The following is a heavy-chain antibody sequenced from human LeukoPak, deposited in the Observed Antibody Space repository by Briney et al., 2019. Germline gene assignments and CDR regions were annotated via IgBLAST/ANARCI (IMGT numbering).Heavy chain of an antibody. V-gene: IGHV4-59*01. CDR2: VDHTGST. CDR1: DDSITMYY. Sequence: SETLSLTCTVSDDSITMYYWTWIRQPPGKGLEWIGYVDHTGSTNFNPSLNGRVSISRDTSKNLFSLRLRSVTAADTAVYFCARGRVSSSTWYSTYYYYFYMDVWGKGTTVTVSS. J-gene: IGHJ6*03. D-gene: IGHD1-1*01. CDR3: ARGRVSSSTWYSTYYYYFYMDV.